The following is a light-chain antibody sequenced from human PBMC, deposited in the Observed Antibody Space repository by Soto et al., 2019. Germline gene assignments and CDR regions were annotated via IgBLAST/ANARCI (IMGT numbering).Light chain of an antibody. CDR3: QQYNNWPWT. CDR2: GAS. Sequence: EIVLTQSPGTLSFSPGERATLSCRTSQSVSNNYLAWYQQKPGQAPRLLIYGASSRATGIPDRFSGSGSGTDFTLTISSLQSEDFAVYYCQQYNNWPWTFGQGTKVDIK. J-gene: IGKJ1*01. CDR1: QSVSNNY. V-gene: IGKV3-20*01.